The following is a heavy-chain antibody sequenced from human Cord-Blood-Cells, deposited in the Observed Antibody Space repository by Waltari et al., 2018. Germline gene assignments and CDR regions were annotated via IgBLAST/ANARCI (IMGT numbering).Heavy chain of an antibody. CDR3: ARDRRIWTELDAFDI. V-gene: IGHV3-30*04. CDR1: GFTFSSYA. J-gene: IGHJ3*02. D-gene: IGHD1-26*01. CDR2: ISYDGSNK. Sequence: QVQLVESGGGVVQPGRSLRLSCAASGFTFSSYAIHWVPPAPGKGLEWVSVISYDGSNKYYADSVKGRFTISRDNSKNTLYLQMNSLRAEDTAVYYCARDRRIWTELDAFDIWGQGTMVTVSS.